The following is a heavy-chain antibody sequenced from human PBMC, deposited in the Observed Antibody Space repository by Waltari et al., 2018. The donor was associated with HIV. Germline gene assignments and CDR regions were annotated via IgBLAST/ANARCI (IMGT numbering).Heavy chain of an antibody. CDR2: IYSNGVS. V-gene: IGHV4-39*01. D-gene: IGHD6-19*01. CDR3: VALRTVTGTIDK. CDR1: TGYIPQLYY. Sequence: QLQLQESGPALVKPSETLSLICTVSTGYIPQLYYWCWVRQFPGTGLEWIGSIYSNGVSHYAPSLKGRVALSVDMSKNQFSLTLTAVTAADTSRYFCVALRTVTGTIDKWGQGTLVTVS. J-gene: IGHJ4*02.